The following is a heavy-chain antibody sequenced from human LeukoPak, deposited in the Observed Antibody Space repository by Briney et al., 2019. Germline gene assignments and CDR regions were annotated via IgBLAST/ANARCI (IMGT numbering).Heavy chain of an antibody. CDR1: GGTFSSYA. CDR3: ARDPSIVGATGEDY. Sequence: SVKVSCKASGGTFSSYAISWLRQAPGQRLEWMGRIITILCIANYPQKFHDRVTINADKSTSTAYMEPSGRRSEDTAVYYCARDPSIVGATGEDYWGQGTLVTVSS. J-gene: IGHJ4*02. V-gene: IGHV1-69*04. D-gene: IGHD1-26*01. CDR2: IITILCIA.